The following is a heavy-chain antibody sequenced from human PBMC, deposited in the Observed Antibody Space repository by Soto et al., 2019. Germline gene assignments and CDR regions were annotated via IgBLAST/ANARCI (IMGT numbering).Heavy chain of an antibody. CDR2: ISGGGGAK. CDR1: GFTFNTYF. D-gene: IGHD7-27*01. Sequence: GGSLRLSCTASGFTFNTYFMSWVRQAPGEGLEWISAISGGGGAKYYSASVRGRFTISRDNSNNTLYLQMNSLRADDTAVYYCAKSLTASNFRLDVWGHGTRVTVS. V-gene: IGHV3-23*01. J-gene: IGHJ6*02. CDR3: AKSLTASNFRLDV.